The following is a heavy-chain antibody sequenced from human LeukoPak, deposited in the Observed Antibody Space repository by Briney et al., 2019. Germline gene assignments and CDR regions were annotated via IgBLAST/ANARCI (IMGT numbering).Heavy chain of an antibody. D-gene: IGHD2/OR15-2a*01. CDR1: GGSISTSNYY. Sequence: SETLSLTCTVSGGSISTSNYYWGWIRQPPGKGLEWIGSIYYSGSTYYNPSLKSRVTISVDTSKNQFSLKLSSVTAADTAVYYCARFLGPNPLFDIWGQGTMVTVSS. CDR3: ARFLGPNPLFDI. J-gene: IGHJ3*02. V-gene: IGHV4-39*07. CDR2: IYYSGST.